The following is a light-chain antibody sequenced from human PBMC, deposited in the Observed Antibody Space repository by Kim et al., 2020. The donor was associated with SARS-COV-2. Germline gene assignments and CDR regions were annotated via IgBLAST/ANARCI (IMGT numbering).Light chain of an antibody. J-gene: IGLJ2*01. CDR1: SLRSYY. Sequence: SSELTQDPAVSVALGQTVRITCQGDSLRSYYASWYQRKPGQAPILVIYGKDSRPSGIPDRFSASSSGDTASLTITGTRAEDEADYFCNSRDSSGDHLIFGGGTQLTVL. CDR2: GKD. V-gene: IGLV3-19*01. CDR3: NSRDSSGDHLI.